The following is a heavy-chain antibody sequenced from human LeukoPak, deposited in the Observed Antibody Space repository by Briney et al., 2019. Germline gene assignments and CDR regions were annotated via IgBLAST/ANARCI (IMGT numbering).Heavy chain of an antibody. CDR2: ISAYNGNT. V-gene: IGHV1-18*01. CDR1: GYTFTSYG. J-gene: IGHJ5*02. CDR3: ARLFTSYYDFWSGPDHNWFDP. D-gene: IGHD3-3*01. Sequence: ASVKVSCKASGYTFTSYGISWVRQAPGQGLEWMGWISAYNGNTNYAQKLQGRVTMTTDTSTSTAYMELRSLRSDDTAVYYCARLFTSYYDFWSGPDHNWFDPWGRGTLVTVSS.